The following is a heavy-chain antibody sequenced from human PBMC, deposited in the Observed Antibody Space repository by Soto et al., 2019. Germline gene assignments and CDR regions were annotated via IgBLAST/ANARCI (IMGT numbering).Heavy chain of an antibody. Sequence: PGESLKISCKGSGYSFTSYWIGWVRQMPGKGLEWMGIIYPGDSDTRYSPSFQGQVTISADKSISTAYLQWSSLKASDTAMYYCARLNPAAAGTVPPYYYFDYWGQGTLVTVSS. D-gene: IGHD6-13*01. J-gene: IGHJ4*02. CDR1: GYSFTSYW. V-gene: IGHV5-51*01. CDR2: IYPGDSDT. CDR3: ARLNPAAAGTVPPYYYFDY.